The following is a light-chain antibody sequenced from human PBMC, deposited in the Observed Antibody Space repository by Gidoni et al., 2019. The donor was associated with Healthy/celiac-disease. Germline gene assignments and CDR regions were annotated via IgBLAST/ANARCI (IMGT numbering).Light chain of an antibody. CDR3: QQLNSYPT. Sequence: DIHLTQSPSFLSASVGDRVTITCRASQGISSYLAWYQQKPGKAPKLLIYAASTLQSGVPSRFSGSGSGTEFTLTISSLQPEDFATYYCQQLNSYPTFGQGTKVEIK. CDR1: QGISSY. J-gene: IGKJ1*01. CDR2: AAS. V-gene: IGKV1-9*01.